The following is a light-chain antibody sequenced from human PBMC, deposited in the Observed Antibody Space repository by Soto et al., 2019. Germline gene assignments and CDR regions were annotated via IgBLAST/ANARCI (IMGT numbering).Light chain of an antibody. V-gene: IGLV8-61*01. CDR3: ALYMGGGVWV. J-gene: IGLJ3*02. CDR1: SGSVSTTYY. CDR2: NTD. Sequence: QTVVTQEPSFSVSLGRTVTLTCGLTSGSVSTTYYPSWYQQTPGQAPRTLIYNTDKRSSGVPDRFSGSIVGNKAALTITGAQADDECDYYCALYMGGGVWVIGGGTKLTVL.